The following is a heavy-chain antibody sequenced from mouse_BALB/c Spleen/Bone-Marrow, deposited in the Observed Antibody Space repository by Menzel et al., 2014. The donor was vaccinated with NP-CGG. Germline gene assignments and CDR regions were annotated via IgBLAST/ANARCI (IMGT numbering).Heavy chain of an antibody. D-gene: IGHD2-10*02. J-gene: IGHJ3*01. CDR1: GYTFTSYW. V-gene: IGHV1-7*01. Sequence: QVHVKQSGAELAKPGASVKMSCKASGYTFTSYWMHWVKQRPGQGLEWIGYINPSTDYTEYNQKFKDKATLTADKSSSTAYMQLSSLTSEDSAVYYCARRKFGNHGFAYWSQGTLVTVSA. CDR3: ARRKFGNHGFAY. CDR2: INPSTDYT.